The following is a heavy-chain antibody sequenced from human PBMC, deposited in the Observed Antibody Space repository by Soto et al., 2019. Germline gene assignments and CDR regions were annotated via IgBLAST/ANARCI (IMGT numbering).Heavy chain of an antibody. CDR2: INHSGST. J-gene: IGHJ4*02. V-gene: IGHV4-34*01. CDR1: GGSFSGYY. Sequence: QVQLQQWGAGLLKPSETLSLTCAVYGGSFSGYYWSWIRQPPGKGLEWIGEINHSGSTNYNPSLESRVTISVDTSKNQFSLKLSSVTAADTAVYYCARGAAAGDRNFDYWGQGTLVTVSS. D-gene: IGHD6-13*01. CDR3: ARGAAAGDRNFDY.